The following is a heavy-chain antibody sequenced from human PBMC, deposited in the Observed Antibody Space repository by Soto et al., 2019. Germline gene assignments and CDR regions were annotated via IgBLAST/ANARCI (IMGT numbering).Heavy chain of an antibody. V-gene: IGHV3-33*01. D-gene: IGHD6-19*01. CDR3: AREVVTAVAGSVNWFDP. CDR2: IWYDGTKK. Sequence: QVQLVESGGGVVQSGRSLTLSCAASGFSLRTYGMLWLRRAPGKGLEWVSFIWYDGTKKFYANSVKGRSTISKDNSNNILYLQMSGLRAEDTAVYYCAREVVTAVAGSVNWFDPWGQGTLVTVSS. J-gene: IGHJ5*02. CDR1: GFSLRTYG.